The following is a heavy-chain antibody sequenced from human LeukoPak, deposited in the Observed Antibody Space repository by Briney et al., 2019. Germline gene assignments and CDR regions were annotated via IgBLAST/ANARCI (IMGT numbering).Heavy chain of an antibody. J-gene: IGHJ6*03. CDR1: GGSISSYY. CDR3: ARDFSAGGPDYYYYMDV. D-gene: IGHD3-16*01. CDR2: IYTSGST. Sequence: SETLSLTCTVSGGSISSYYWSWIRQPAGKGLEWIGRIYTSGSTNYNPPLKSRVTMSVDTSKNQFSLKLSSVTAADTAVYYCARDFSAGGPDYYYYMDVWGKGTTVTVSS. V-gene: IGHV4-4*07.